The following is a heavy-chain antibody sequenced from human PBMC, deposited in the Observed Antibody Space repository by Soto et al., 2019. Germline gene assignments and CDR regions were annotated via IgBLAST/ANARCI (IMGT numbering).Heavy chain of an antibody. CDR1: GGSVSSGSYY. D-gene: IGHD1-7*01. CDR3: SRFGITGTTYYFDY. Sequence: SETLSLTCTVSGGSVSSGSYYWSWIRQPPGKGLEWIGYIYYSGSTNYNPSLESRVTISVDTSTNQFSLKLNSVTAADTSLYYCSRFGITGTTYYFDYWGQGTLVTVSS. CDR2: IYYSGST. V-gene: IGHV4-61*01. J-gene: IGHJ4*02.